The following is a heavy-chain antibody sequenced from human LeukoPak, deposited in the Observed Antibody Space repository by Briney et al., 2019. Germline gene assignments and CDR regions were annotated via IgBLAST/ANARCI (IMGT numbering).Heavy chain of an antibody. D-gene: IGHD3-3*01. J-gene: IGHJ6*02. CDR2: IHSEGST. CDR1: GIAVSTDY. CDR3: ARDRFNGMDV. V-gene: IGHV3-66*01. Sequence: GGSLRLSCVASGIAVSTDYITWVRQAPGKGLEWVSIIHSEGSTYYADSVKGRFTISRDISKNTVTLQMNSLRAEDTAVYYCARDRFNGMDVWGQGTTVTVSS.